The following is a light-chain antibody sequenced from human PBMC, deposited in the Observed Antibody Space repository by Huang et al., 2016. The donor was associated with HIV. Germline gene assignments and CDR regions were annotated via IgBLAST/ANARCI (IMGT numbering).Light chain of an antibody. CDR2: GAS. CDR1: QSFSSH. Sequence: EIVMTQSPATLSVSPGERATLSCRASQSFSSHLAWYQQKPGQAPRLLIYGASTRATGIPARCSGSGSGTEFTLTISSLQSEDFAVYYCQQYNNWPQTFGQGTKVEIK. CDR3: QQYNNWPQT. J-gene: IGKJ1*01. V-gene: IGKV3-15*01.